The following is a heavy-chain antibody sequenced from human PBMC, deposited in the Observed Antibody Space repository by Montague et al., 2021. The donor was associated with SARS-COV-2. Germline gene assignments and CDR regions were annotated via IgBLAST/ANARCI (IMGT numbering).Heavy chain of an antibody. CDR2: IYPDGST. J-gene: IGHJ4*02. V-gene: IGHV3-53*01. D-gene: IGHD3-3*01. CDR3: ATSGAPKLGDS. Sequence: SLRLSCAASGFIVSNKDMSWVRQAAGKGLDWVSIIYPDGSTYYSDSLKGRFTITRDNSQNTLYRQMNDLEPEDTAVSYCATSGAPKLGDSWGQGTLVTVPS. CDR1: GFIVSNKD.